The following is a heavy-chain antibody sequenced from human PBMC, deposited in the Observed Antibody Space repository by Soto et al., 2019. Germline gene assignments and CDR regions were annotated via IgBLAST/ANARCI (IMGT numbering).Heavy chain of an antibody. V-gene: IGHV3-30-3*01. D-gene: IGHD5-12*01. CDR1: GFTFSSYA. CDR3: ANGEMATPFVY. Sequence: PGGSLRLSCAASGFTFSSYAMHWVRQAPGKGLEWVAVISYDGSNKYYADSVKGRFTISRDNSKNTLYLQMNSLRAEDTAVYYCANGEMATPFVYWGQGTLVTVSS. J-gene: IGHJ4*02. CDR2: ISYDGSNK.